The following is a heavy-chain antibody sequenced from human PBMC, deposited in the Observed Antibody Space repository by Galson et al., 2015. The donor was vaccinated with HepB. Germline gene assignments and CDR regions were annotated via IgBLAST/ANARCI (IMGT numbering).Heavy chain of an antibody. CDR2: IWYDGSNK. J-gene: IGHJ6*02. D-gene: IGHD6-19*01. CDR3: ARDQIQQWLVPHYYYYGMDV. Sequence: SLRLSCAASGFTFSSYGMHWVRQAPGKGLEWVAVIWYDGSNKYYADSVKGRFTISRDNSKNTLYLQMNSLRAEDTAVYYCARDQIQQWLVPHYYYYGMDVWGQGTTVTVSS. CDR1: GFTFSSYG. V-gene: IGHV3-33*01.